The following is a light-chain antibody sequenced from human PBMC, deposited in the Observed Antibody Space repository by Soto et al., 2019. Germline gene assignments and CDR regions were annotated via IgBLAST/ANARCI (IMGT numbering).Light chain of an antibody. CDR3: QQYSDWRPQ. V-gene: IGKV3-15*01. Sequence: EIVMTQSPATLSVSPVERATVFCRASHSVSSSLAWYQQKPGQAPRLLIHGASTRATGIPARFSGSGSGTEFTLTISSLQSEDFAVYYCQQYSDWRPQFGQGTKVDIK. CDR1: HSVSSS. CDR2: GAS. J-gene: IGKJ1*01.